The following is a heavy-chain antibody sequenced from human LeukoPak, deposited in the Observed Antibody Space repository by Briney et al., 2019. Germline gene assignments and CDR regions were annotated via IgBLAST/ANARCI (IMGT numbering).Heavy chain of an antibody. D-gene: IGHD3-10*01. CDR2: INHSGST. CDR1: GGSISSGAHY. V-gene: IGHV4-39*07. CDR3: ARGTMVRGDWYFDL. J-gene: IGHJ2*01. Sequence: PSETLSLTCTVSGGSISSGAHYWSWIRQPPGKGLEWIGEINHSGSTNCNPSLKSRVTISVDTSKNQFSLKLSSVTAADTAVYYCARGTMVRGDWYFDLWGRGTLVTVSS.